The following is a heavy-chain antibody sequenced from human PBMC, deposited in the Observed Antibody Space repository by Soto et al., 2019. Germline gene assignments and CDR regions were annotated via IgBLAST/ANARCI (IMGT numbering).Heavy chain of an antibody. V-gene: IGHV3-73*01. CDR2: TRNRSHGYAT. Sequence: LSSAALGFTFSGSTIHGVCQSSGKGMEWVGRTRNRSHGYATKCAVSMTGKFTNTRDNSKHTSFLQMNTLKTDDTAVNYSTRHDPSGHSDYWGQGTLVTVSS. CDR3: TRHDPSGHSDY. CDR1: GFTFSGST. J-gene: IGHJ4*02.